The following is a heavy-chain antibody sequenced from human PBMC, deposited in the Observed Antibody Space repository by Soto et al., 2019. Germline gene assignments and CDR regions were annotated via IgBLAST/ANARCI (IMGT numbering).Heavy chain of an antibody. V-gene: IGHV1-8*01. CDR3: ARYHSSYCRDV. J-gene: IGHJ6*02. D-gene: IGHD2-21*01. Sequence: QVQLVQSGAEVRKPGASVKVSCKASGYTFTTYDINWVRQATGQGLEWMGWMNPNSGNTVYAQKFQGRVTMTTNTSINTDYMALTRLTSDATAVSSCARYHSSYCRDVWGQGTTVTVSS. CDR2: MNPNSGNT. CDR1: GYTFTTYD.